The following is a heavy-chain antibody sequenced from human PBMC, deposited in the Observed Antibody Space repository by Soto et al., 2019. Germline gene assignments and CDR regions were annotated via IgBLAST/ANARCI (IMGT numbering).Heavy chain of an antibody. CDR1: GFSLSNARMG. V-gene: IGHV2-26*01. CDR2: IFSNDEK. D-gene: IGHD1-26*01. CDR3: ARIGIVGAAHFDY. Sequence: QVTLKESGPVLVKPTETLTLTCTVSGFSLSNARMGVSWIRQPPGKALEWLAHIFSNDEKSYSTSLKSRLTLSKDTSKSQVVLTMTNMDPVDTATYYCARIGIVGAAHFDYWGQGTLVTVSS. J-gene: IGHJ4*02.